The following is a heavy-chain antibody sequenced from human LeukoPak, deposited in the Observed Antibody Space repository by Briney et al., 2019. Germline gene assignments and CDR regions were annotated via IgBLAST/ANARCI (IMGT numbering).Heavy chain of an antibody. CDR3: ARVALPYSRYVDDY. Sequence: ASVKVSCKASGYTFTSYGISWVRQAPGQGLEWMGWISAYNGNTNYAQKLQGRVTMTTDTSTSTAYMELRSLRSDDTAVYYCARVALPYSRYVDDYWGQGTLVTVSS. D-gene: IGHD5-12*01. J-gene: IGHJ4*02. CDR2: ISAYNGNT. V-gene: IGHV1-18*01. CDR1: GYTFTSYG.